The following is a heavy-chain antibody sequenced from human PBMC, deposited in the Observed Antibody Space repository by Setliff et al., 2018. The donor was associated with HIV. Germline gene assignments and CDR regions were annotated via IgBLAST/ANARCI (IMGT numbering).Heavy chain of an antibody. CDR2: IYGDGTIT. J-gene: IGHJ4*02. D-gene: IGHD2-21*01. V-gene: IGHV3-74*03. Sequence: GGSLRLSCAASGFTFRNYKFNWVRQAPGRGLEWVSRIYGDGTITAYADSVKGRFTISRDNAKGTLYLEMSSLRVEDTAMYYCASPYFVVYWGQGTLVTVSS. CDR3: ASPYFVVY. CDR1: GFTFRNYK.